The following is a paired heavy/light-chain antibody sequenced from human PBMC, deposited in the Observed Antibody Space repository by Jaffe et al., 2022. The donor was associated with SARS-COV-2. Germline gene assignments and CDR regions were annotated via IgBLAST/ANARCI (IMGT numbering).Heavy chain of an antibody. Sequence: QLQLQESGPGLVKPSETLSLTCTVSGGSIGSSGIHWGWLRQPPGKGLEWTGTISYSGTTYYSPSLKSRVTISVDTSENQFSLKLSPVTAADTAIYYCARLGCYSTNCPSLFHFDLWGRGTLVTVSS. J-gene: IGHJ2*01. V-gene: IGHV4-39*01. CDR2: ISYSGTT. CDR1: GGSIGSSGIH. D-gene: IGHD2-2*01. CDR3: ARLGCYSTNCPSLFHFDL.
Light chain of an antibody. V-gene: IGKV4-1*01. CDR1: QSILYSSNNMNY. Sequence: DIVMTQSPDSLAVSLGERATIDCKSSQSILYSSNNMNYLAWYQQKPGQPPKLLISWASTRESGVPDRFRGSGSGTDFTLTISSLQAEDVAVYYCQQYYSTPPTFGQGTKLEIK. CDR2: WAS. CDR3: QQYYSTPPT. J-gene: IGKJ2*01.